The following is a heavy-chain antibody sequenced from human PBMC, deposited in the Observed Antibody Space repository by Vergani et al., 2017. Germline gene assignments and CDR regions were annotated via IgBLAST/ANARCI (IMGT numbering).Heavy chain of an antibody. J-gene: IGHJ4*02. V-gene: IGHV4-39*01. CDR1: NDSVSNTFYY. Sequence: QVQLQESGPGLVKPSETLSLTCTVSNDSVSNTFYYWGWIRQTPGKGLEWIGSIYYSGSTYYNPSLESRVTMSVDTSKSQFSLKLSSVTAADTAVYYCTRVVEMATITEYYFDYWGQGTLVTVSS. CDR2: IYYSGST. D-gene: IGHD5-24*01. CDR3: TRVVEMATITEYYFDY.